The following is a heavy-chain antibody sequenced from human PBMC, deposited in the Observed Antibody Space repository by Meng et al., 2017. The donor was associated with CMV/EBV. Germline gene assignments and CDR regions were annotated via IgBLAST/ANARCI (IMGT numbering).Heavy chain of an antibody. CDR1: GFTFSSYA. Sequence: GESLKISCAASGFTFSSYAMHWVRQAPGKGLEWVAVISYDGSNKYYADSVKGRFTISRDNSKNTLYLQMNSLRADDTAVYYCASSAGGHYYYYGMDVWGQGTTVTVSS. V-gene: IGHV3-30*04. D-gene: IGHD3-10*01. CDR2: ISYDGSNK. J-gene: IGHJ6*02. CDR3: ASSAGGHYYYYGMDV.